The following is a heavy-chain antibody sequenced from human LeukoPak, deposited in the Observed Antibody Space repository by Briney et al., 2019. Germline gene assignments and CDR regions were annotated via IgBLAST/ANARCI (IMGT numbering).Heavy chain of an antibody. J-gene: IGHJ4*02. D-gene: IGHD3-22*01. Sequence: PGGSLRLSCAASGFTFSSYSMNWVRQAPGKGLEWVSDISSSSSTIYYADSVKGRFTISRDNAKNSLYLEMNSLRAEDTAVYYCAREHYYDSSGAFDYWGQGTLVTVSS. V-gene: IGHV3-48*01. CDR3: AREHYYDSSGAFDY. CDR2: ISSSSSTI. CDR1: GFTFSSYS.